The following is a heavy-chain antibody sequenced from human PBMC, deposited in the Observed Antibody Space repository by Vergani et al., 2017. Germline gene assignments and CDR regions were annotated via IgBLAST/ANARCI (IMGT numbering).Heavy chain of an antibody. D-gene: IGHD6-13*01. CDR3: AKDEIRRSSSWYGLYYYGMDV. V-gene: IGHV3-23*01. CDR1: GFTFSSYA. J-gene: IGHJ6*02. Sequence: EVQLLESGGGLVQPGGSLRLSCAASGFTFSSYAMSWVRQAPGKGLEWVSAISGSGGXTYYADSVKGRFTISRDNSKNTLYLQMNSLRAEDTAVYYCAKDEIRRSSSWYGLYYYGMDVWGQGTTVTVSS. CDR2: ISGSGGXT.